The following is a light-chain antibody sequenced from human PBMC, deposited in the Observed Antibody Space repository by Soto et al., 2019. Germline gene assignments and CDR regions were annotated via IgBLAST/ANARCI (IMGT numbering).Light chain of an antibody. CDR2: KVS. J-gene: IGKJ1*01. V-gene: IGKV2-30*02. CDR3: MQGTHWPWT. Sequence: VVMTQSPLSLPVTLGQPASISCRSSQSLIHSDGDTYLNWFQQRPGQSPRRLIYKVSDRDSGVPDRFSGSGSGPDFTLKISRVEAEDVGIYYCMQGTHWPWTFGQGTEVEIK. CDR1: QSLIHSDGDTY.